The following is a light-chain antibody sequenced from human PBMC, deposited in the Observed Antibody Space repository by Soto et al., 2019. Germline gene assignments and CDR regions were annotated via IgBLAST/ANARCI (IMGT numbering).Light chain of an antibody. V-gene: IGLV2-14*03. CDR2: DVT. CDR3: SSYTSNSTL. CDR1: SSDVGGYNS. J-gene: IGLJ3*02. Sequence: QSALTQPASVSGSPGQSITISCTGTSSDVGGYNSVSWYQQHPGKAPKLMLIDVTNRPSGVSNRFSGSKSGNTASLTISGLQAEDKADYCCSSYTSNSTLFAGGTKLTVL.